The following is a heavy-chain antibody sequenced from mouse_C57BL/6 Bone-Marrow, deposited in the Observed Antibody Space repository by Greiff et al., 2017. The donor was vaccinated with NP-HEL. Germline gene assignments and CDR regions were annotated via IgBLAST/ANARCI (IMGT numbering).Heavy chain of an antibody. CDR3: AREGYYDYDDGNWYFDV. D-gene: IGHD2-4*01. CDR2: ISNLAYSI. CDR1: GFTFSDYG. V-gene: IGHV5-15*01. Sequence: EVKLVESGGGLVQPGGSLKLSCAASGFTFSDYGMAWVRQAPRKGPEWVAFISNLAYSIYYADTVTGRFTISRENAKNTLYLEMSSLRSEDTAMYYCAREGYYDYDDGNWYFDVWGTGTTVTVSS. J-gene: IGHJ1*03.